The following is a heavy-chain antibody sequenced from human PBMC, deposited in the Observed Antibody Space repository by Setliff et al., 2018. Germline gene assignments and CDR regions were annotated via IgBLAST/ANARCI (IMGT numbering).Heavy chain of an antibody. CDR1: GFTFSSYW. V-gene: IGHV3-74*01. Sequence: GGSLRLSCAASGFTFSSYWMSWVRQAPGKGLEWVSRMYTGGSSTYYADSVKGRFTISRDNAKNTLYLQMNSLRAEDTAVYYCARGNSGGDYWGQGTLVT. D-gene: IGHD6-25*01. CDR3: ARGNSGGDY. J-gene: IGHJ4*02. CDR2: MYTGGSST.